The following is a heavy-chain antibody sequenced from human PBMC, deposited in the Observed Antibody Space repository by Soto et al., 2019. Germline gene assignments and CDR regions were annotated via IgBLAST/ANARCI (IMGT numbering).Heavy chain of an antibody. D-gene: IGHD6-19*01. CDR1: GFTVSSNY. V-gene: IGHV3-66*01. J-gene: IGHJ4*02. Sequence: EVQLVESGGGLVQPGGSLRLSCAASGFTVSSNYMSWVRQAPGKGQEWVSVIYSRGSTYYADSVKGRFTISRDNSKNTLYLQMNSLRTEDTAVYYCTNSGWSFDYWGQGTLVTVSS. CDR2: IYSRGST. CDR3: TNSGWSFDY.